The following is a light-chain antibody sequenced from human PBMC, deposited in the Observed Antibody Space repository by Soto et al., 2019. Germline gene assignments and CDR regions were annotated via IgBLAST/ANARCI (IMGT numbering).Light chain of an antibody. CDR1: SSNIGGNS. Sequence: QSVMTQPPSVSAAPGQRVTISCSGSSSNIGGNSVSWYQQLPGTAPKLLIYDDDKRPSGIPDRFSGSKSGNTASLTISGLQADDEADYFCCSYTASDLWVFGGGTKLTVL. J-gene: IGLJ3*02. CDR2: DDD. CDR3: CSYTASDLWV. V-gene: IGLV1-51*01.